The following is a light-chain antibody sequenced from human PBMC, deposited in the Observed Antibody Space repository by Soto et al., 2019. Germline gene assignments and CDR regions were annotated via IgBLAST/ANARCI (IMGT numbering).Light chain of an antibody. Sequence: DIQMTQSPSSLSASGGDRVTITCQARQDINNYLIWYQHKPGKAPKLLIYDASTLGTGVSSRFSGGGSGTHFTFTISSLQPEDIATYYCQQFDSGPCTFGKGTKLELK. CDR2: DAS. CDR3: QQFDSGPCT. CDR1: QDINNY. J-gene: IGKJ2*02. V-gene: IGKV1-33*01.